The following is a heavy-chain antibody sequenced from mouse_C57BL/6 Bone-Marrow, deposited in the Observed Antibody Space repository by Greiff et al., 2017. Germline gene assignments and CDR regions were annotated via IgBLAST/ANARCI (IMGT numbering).Heavy chain of an antibody. CDR3: ARRRQLRLRDAMDY. Sequence: DVKLVESGGDLVKPGGSLKLSCAASGFTFSSYGMSWVRQTPDKRLEWVATISSGGSYTYYPDSVKGRFTISRDNAKTPLYLQMSSLKSEDTDMYYCARRRQLRLRDAMDYWGQGTSVTVSS. V-gene: IGHV5-6*02. J-gene: IGHJ4*01. D-gene: IGHD3-2*02. CDR2: ISSGGSYT. CDR1: GFTFSSYG.